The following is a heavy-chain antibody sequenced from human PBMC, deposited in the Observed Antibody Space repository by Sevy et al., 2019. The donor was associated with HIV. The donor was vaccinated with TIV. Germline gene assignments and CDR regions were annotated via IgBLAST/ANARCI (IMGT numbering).Heavy chain of an antibody. CDR3: ATAREYYSDNSGYLDY. D-gene: IGHD3-22*01. J-gene: IGHJ4*02. Sequence: ASVKVSCKVSGYTLSELSMHWVRQPPGKGLEWMGRFDPDDGETIYAQRFQGRVTMTEDIYADTAYMELSSLRSEDTAMYYCATAREYYSDNSGYLDYWGQGTPVTVSS. CDR2: FDPDDGET. CDR1: GYTLSELS. V-gene: IGHV1-24*01.